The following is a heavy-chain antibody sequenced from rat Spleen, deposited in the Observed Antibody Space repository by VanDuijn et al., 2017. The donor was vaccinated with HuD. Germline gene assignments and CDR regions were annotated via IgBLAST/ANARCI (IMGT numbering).Heavy chain of an antibody. V-gene: IGHV5-25*01. CDR3: ASLLTTEALFDY. J-gene: IGHJ2*01. CDR2: ISIGGTNI. Sequence: EVQLVESGGGLVQPGRSMKLSCTASGFIFSNYYMAWVRQAPTKGLEWVASISIGGTNIYYPDSVKGRFTISRDNAKSTLYLQMDSLRSEDTATYYCASLLTTEALFDYWGQGVMVTVSS. D-gene: IGHD1-11*01. CDR1: GFIFSNYY.